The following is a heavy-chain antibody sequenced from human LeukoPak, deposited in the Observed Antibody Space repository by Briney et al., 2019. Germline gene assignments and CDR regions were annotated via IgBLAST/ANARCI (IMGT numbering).Heavy chain of an antibody. Sequence: APVKLCCSASGYNFITYYMHWVRQSPGQGLEWMGMINPRGGSTNYAPKFQGRVTMTRDTSTSTAYMDLSSLRSGDTALYYCARGGSEQLALPFDAWGQGPLVTVSS. CDR2: INPRGGST. CDR1: GYNFITYY. J-gene: IGHJ4*02. D-gene: IGHD6-13*01. CDR3: ARGGSEQLALPFDA. V-gene: IGHV1-46*01.